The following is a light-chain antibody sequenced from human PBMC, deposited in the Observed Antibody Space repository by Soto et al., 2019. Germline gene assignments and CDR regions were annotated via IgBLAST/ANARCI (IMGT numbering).Light chain of an antibody. V-gene: IGKV3-11*01. J-gene: IGKJ1*01. CDR3: QQRSNGPLT. CDR2: DAS. CDR1: QSVGSY. Sequence: EILLTQSPATLSLSPGERATLSCMASQSVGSYVSWYQQKFCQAPMLLIYDASNRSTGIPARFTGSGSGTDFTLTISTAEHEDVAVYSCQQRSNGPLTCGQGTEVEI.